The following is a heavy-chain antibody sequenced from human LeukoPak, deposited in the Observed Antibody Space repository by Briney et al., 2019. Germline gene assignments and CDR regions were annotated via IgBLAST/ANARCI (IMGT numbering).Heavy chain of an antibody. CDR2: IYYSGST. CDR3: ARGRNYYDSSGSDFDY. D-gene: IGHD3-22*01. CDR1: GGSISSSSYY. Sequence: PSETLSLTCTVSGGSISSSSYYWGWIRQPPGKGLEWIGSIYYSGSTYYNPSLKSRVTISVDTSKNQFSLKLSSVTAADTAVYYCARGRNYYDSSGSDFDYWGQGTLVTVSS. J-gene: IGHJ4*02. V-gene: IGHV4-39*01.